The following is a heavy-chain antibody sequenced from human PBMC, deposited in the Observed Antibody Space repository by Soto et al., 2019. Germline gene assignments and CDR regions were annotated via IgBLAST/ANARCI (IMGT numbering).Heavy chain of an antibody. V-gene: IGHV1-24*01. CDR2: FDPEDGET. J-gene: IGHJ3*02. CDR1: GYTLTELS. CDR3: ATGTYYDYIWGRVQPTVTRDAFDI. Sequence: ASVKVSCKVSGYTLTELSMHWVRQAPGKGLEWMGGFDPEDGETIYAQKFQGRVTMTEDTSTDTAYMELSSLRSEDTAVYYCATGTYYDYIWGRVQPTVTRDAFDIGGQGTMVTVSS. D-gene: IGHD3-16*01.